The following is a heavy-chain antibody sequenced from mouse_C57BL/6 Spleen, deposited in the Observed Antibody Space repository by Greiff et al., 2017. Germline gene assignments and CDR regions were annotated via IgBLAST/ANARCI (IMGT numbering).Heavy chain of an antibody. D-gene: IGHD2-2*01. CDR3: TRVYGYDGYYYAMDY. CDR1: GYTFTSYW. Sequence: EVQLQQSGTVLARPGASVKMSCKTSGYTFTSYWMHWVKQRPGQGLEWIGAIYPGNSDTSYNQKFKGKAKLTAVTSASTAYMELSSLTNEDSAVYYCTRVYGYDGYYYAMDYWGQGTSVTVSS. CDR2: IYPGNSDT. V-gene: IGHV1-5*01. J-gene: IGHJ4*01.